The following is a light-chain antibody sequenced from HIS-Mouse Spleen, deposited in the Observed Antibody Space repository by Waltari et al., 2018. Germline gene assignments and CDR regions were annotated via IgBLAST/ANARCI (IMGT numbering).Light chain of an antibody. CDR1: SSDVGGYHY. CDR2: EVS. J-gene: IGLJ1*01. Sequence: QSALTQPPSASGSPGQSVTISCPGPSSDVGGYHYFSWYQQHPGKAPKLMIYEVSKRPSGVPDRFSGSKSGNTASLTVSGLQAEDEADYYCSSYAGSNNFVFGTGTKVTVL. CDR3: SSYAGSNNFV. V-gene: IGLV2-8*01.